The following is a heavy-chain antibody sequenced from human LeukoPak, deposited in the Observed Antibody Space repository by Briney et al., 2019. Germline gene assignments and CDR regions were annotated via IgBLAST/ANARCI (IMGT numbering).Heavy chain of an antibody. CDR3: ASAAPPWIQLWSLY. CDR2: IYYSGST. D-gene: IGHD5-18*01. CDR1: GGSISSSSYY. Sequence: KPSETLSLTCTVSGGSISSSSYYWGWIRQPPGKGLEWIGSIYYSGSTYYNPSLKSRVTISVDTSKNQFSLKLSSVTAADTAVYYCASAAPPWIQLWSLYWGQGTLVTVSS. J-gene: IGHJ4*02. V-gene: IGHV4-39*07.